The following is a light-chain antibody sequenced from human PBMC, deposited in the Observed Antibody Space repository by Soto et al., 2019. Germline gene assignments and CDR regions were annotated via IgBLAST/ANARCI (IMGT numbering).Light chain of an antibody. CDR3: QQYGSSLPT. CDR1: QSVLYSSNNKNY. V-gene: IGKV4-1*01. CDR2: GAS. Sequence: DIVMTQSPDSLAVSLGERATINCKSSQSVLYSSNNKNYLAWYQQKPGQAPRLLIYGASSRATGIPDRFSGSGSGTDFTLTISRLEPEDFAVYYCQQYGSSLPTFGQGTKVEIK. J-gene: IGKJ1*01.